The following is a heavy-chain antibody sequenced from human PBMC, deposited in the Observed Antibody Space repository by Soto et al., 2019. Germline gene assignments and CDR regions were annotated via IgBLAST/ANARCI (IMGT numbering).Heavy chain of an antibody. CDR2: IIPILGIA. CDR3: ASRMSSGWGDY. D-gene: IGHD6-19*01. Sequence: QVQLVQSGAEVKKPGSSVKVSCKASGGTFSSYTISWVRQAPGQGLEWMGRIIPILGIANYAQKFKGRVTITADKPTSKAYMELSSLRSEDTAVYYCASRMSSGWGDYWGQGTLVTVSS. CDR1: GGTFSSYT. V-gene: IGHV1-69*02. J-gene: IGHJ4*02.